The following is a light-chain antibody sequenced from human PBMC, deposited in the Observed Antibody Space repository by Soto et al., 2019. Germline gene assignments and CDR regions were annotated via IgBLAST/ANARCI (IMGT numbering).Light chain of an antibody. CDR2: EVS. V-gene: IGLV2-14*01. Sequence: QSVLTQPASVSGSPGQSITFSCTGTSSDVGGYNYVSWYQQHPDKAPKLMIYEVSNRPSGVSNRFSGSKSGNTASLTISGLQAEDEDDYYCSLYTRRTTYVLGTATRSPS. CDR3: SLYTRRTTYV. CDR1: SSDVGGYNY. J-gene: IGLJ1*01.